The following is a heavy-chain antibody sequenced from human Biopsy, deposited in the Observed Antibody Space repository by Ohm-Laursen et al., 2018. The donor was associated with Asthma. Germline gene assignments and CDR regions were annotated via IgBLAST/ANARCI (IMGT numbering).Heavy chain of an antibody. CDR3: AKEVFTGWELRRGPDS. CDR2: ISFDGTNR. V-gene: IGHV3-30*18. Sequence: SLRLSCAASGFTFSNYGMHWIRQAPGKGLDWVAVISFDGTNRNYTDSVKGRFTISRDNSRNTLHLEMNSLRAEDTAVYFCAKEVFTGWELRRGPDSWGQGTLVTVSS. D-gene: IGHD1-26*01. J-gene: IGHJ4*02. CDR1: GFTFSNYG.